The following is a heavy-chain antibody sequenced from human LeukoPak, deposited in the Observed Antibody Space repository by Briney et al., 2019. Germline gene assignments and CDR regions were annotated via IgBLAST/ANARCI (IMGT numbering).Heavy chain of an antibody. CDR2: IYSGDST. V-gene: IGHV3-53*01. D-gene: IGHD6-19*01. Sequence: GGSLRLSCAASGFTVSSNYMSWVRQAPGKGLEWVSVIYSGDSTYYADSVKGRFTISRDNFKNTLYLQMNSLRAEDTAVYYCAREASGWSSDAFDIWGQGTMVTVSS. J-gene: IGHJ3*02. CDR1: GFTVSSNY. CDR3: AREASGWSSDAFDI.